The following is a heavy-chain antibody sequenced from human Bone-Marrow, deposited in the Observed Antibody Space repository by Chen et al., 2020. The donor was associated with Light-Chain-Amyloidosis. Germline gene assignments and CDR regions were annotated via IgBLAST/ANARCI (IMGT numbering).Heavy chain of an antibody. CDR3: ARVSWGVNAARYFDY. D-gene: IGHD3-16*01. CDR1: GFTFSSYW. Sequence: EVQLVESGGGLVQPGGSLRLSCAASGFTFSSYWMSWVRQAPGKGLEWVANIKQDGSEKYYVDSVKGRFTISRDNAKNSLYLQMNSLRAEDTAVYYCARVSWGVNAARYFDYWGQGTLVTVSS. V-gene: IGHV3-7*01. J-gene: IGHJ4*02. CDR2: IKQDGSEK.